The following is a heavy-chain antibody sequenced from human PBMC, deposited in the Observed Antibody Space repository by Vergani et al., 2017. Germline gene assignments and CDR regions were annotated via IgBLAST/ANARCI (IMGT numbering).Heavy chain of an antibody. CDR2: IFSSGTT. CDR3: ARTRGRIAAAGFLRNPFDY. V-gene: IGHV4-61*02. Sequence: QVQLQESGPGLVKPSQTLSLSCTVSGGSVRTSIGYYWTWIRQPAGKTLEWIGEIFSSGTTNYNPSFKNRVTMSVDTSKNQFSLKLSSVTAADTAVYYCARTRGRIAAAGFLRNPFDYWGQGTLVTVSS. CDR1: GGSVRTSIGYY. D-gene: IGHD6-13*01. J-gene: IGHJ4*02.